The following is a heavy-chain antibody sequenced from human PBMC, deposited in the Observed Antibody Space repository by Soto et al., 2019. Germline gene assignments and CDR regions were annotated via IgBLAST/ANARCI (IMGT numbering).Heavy chain of an antibody. Sequence: SETLSLTCIVSGESISSSSYYWGWIRQPPGKGLEWIGSIYYSGRTYYNPSFKSRVTISIDTSKNQFSLKLSSVTATDTAVYYCVRQRTTVVTQAYFDHWGQGALVTVSS. V-gene: IGHV4-39*01. CDR2: IYYSGRT. CDR1: GESISSSSYY. J-gene: IGHJ4*02. CDR3: VRQRTTVVTQAYFDH. D-gene: IGHD2-21*02.